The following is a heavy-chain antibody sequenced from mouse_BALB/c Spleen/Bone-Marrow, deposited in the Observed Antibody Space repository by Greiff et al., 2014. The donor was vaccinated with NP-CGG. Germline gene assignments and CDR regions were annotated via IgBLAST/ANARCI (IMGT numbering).Heavy chain of an antibody. CDR1: GFNIEDTY. Sequence: EVMLVESGAELVKPGASVKLSCTASGFNIEDTYMHWVKQRPEQGLEWIGRIDPANGNTKYDPKFQGKATITADTSSNTAYLQLSSLTSEDTAVYSCAEISPAGCYVMDYWGQGTSVTVSS. CDR3: AEISPAGCYVMDY. V-gene: IGHV14-3*02. CDR2: IDPANGNT. D-gene: IGHD6-1*01. J-gene: IGHJ4*01.